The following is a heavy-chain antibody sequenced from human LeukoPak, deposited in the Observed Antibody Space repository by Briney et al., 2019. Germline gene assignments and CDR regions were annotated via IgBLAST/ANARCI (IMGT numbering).Heavy chain of an antibody. Sequence: RPSETLSLTCAVYGGSFSGYYWSWIRQPPGKGLEWIGEINHSGSTNYNPSLKSRVTISVDTSKNQFSLKLSSVTAADTAVYYCARSMVRGVFVAPPAYWGQGTLVTVSS. CDR1: GGSFSGYY. D-gene: IGHD3-10*01. CDR2: INHSGST. CDR3: ARSMVRGVFVAPPAY. J-gene: IGHJ4*02. V-gene: IGHV4-34*01.